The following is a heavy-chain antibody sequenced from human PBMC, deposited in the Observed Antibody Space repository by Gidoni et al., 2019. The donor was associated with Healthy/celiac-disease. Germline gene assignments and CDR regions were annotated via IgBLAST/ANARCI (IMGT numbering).Heavy chain of an antibody. Sequence: QVQLVQSVAEVKKPGASVKVSCKASGYTFTSYDINWVRQATGQGLEWMGWMNPNSGNTGYAQKFQGRVTMTRNTSISTAYMELSSLRSEDTAVYYCARVYCSSTSCYYYYGMDVWGQGTTVTVSS. J-gene: IGHJ6*02. CDR3: ARVYCSSTSCYYYYGMDV. CDR2: MNPNSGNT. CDR1: GYTFTSYD. D-gene: IGHD2-2*01. V-gene: IGHV1-8*01.